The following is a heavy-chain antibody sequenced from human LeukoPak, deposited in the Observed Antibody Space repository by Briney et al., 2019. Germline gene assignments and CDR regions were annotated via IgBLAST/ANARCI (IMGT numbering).Heavy chain of an antibody. J-gene: IGHJ4*02. Sequence: ASVKVSCKAAGYTFTSYDINWVRQATGQGLEWMGWMNPNSGNTGYAQKFQGRVTMTRNTSISTAYMELSSLRSEDTAVYHCARSRDSSGWYDYWGQGTLVTVSS. V-gene: IGHV1-8*01. CDR1: GYTFTSYD. D-gene: IGHD6-19*01. CDR3: ARSRDSSGWYDY. CDR2: MNPNSGNT.